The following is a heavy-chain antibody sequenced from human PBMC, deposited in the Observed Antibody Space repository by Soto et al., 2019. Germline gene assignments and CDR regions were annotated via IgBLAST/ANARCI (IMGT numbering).Heavy chain of an antibody. V-gene: IGHV4-31*03. J-gene: IGHJ6*02. CDR1: GGSISSGGYY. Sequence: SSETLSLTCTVSGGSISSGGYYWSWIRQHPGKGLEWIGYIYYSGSTYYNPSLKSRVTISVDTSKNQFSLKLSSVTAADTAVYYCAREGVVVVAATPVPLYYYYGMDVWGQGTKVTVSS. D-gene: IGHD2-15*01. CDR2: IYYSGST. CDR3: AREGVVVVAATPVPLYYYYGMDV.